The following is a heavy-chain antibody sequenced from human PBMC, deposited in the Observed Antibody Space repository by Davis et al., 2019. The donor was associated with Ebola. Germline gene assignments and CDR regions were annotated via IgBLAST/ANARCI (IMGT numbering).Heavy chain of an antibody. Sequence: GGSLRLSCAASGFTFSSYSMNWVRQASGKGLEWVGRIRSKANSYATAYAASVKGRFTISRDDSKNTAYLQMNSLKTEDTAVYYCTTDMASESIAAWGWGYYYYGMDVWGQGTTVTVSS. J-gene: IGHJ6*02. CDR1: GFTFSSYS. V-gene: IGHV3-73*01. D-gene: IGHD6-6*01. CDR2: IRSKANSYAT. CDR3: TTDMASESIAAWGWGYYYYGMDV.